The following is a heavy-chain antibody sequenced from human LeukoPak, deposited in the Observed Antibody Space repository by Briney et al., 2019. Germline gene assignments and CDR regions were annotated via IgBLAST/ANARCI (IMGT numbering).Heavy chain of an antibody. CDR3: ARFERGYYSGYDMRAYVI. CDR1: GFTFSSYW. D-gene: IGHD5-12*01. Sequence: GGSLRLSCAASGFTFSSYWMSWVRQAPGKGLEWVANIKQDGSEKYYVDSVKGRFTISRDNAKNSLYLQMNSLRAEDTAVYYCARFERGYYSGYDMRAYVIWGQGTTVTVSS. J-gene: IGHJ3*02. V-gene: IGHV3-7*01. CDR2: IKQDGSEK.